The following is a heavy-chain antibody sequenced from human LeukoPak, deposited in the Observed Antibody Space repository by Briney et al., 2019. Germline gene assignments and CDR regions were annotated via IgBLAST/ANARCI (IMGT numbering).Heavy chain of an antibody. D-gene: IGHD2-15*01. CDR2: ISWNSGSI. CDR3: AKDIGGGGSQTAGLGSPFYYYYGMDV. J-gene: IGHJ6*02. Sequence: GRSLRLSCAASGFTFDDYAMHWVRQAPGKGLEWVSGISWNSGSIGYADSVKGRFTISRDNAKNSLYLQMNSLRAEDTALYYCAKDIGGGGSQTAGLGSPFYYYYGMDVWGQGTTVTVSS. CDR1: GFTFDDYA. V-gene: IGHV3-9*01.